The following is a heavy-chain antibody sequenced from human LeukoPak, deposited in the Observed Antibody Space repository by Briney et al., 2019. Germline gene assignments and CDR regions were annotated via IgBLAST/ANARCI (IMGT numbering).Heavy chain of an antibody. CDR1: GFTVSSNY. V-gene: IGHV3-53*01. CDR3: ARMAGRYDILTGYWYYFDY. J-gene: IGHJ4*02. D-gene: IGHD3-9*01. CDR2: IYSGGST. Sequence: PGGSLGLSCAASGFTVSSNYMSWVRQAPGKGLEWVSVIYSGGSTYYADSVKGRFTISRDNSKNTLYLQMNSLRAEDTAVYYCARMAGRYDILTGYWYYFDYWGQGTLVTVSS.